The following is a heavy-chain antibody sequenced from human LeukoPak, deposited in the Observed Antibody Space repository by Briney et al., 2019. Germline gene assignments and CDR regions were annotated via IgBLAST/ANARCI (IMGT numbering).Heavy chain of an antibody. V-gene: IGHV1-69*06. CDR3: ATSTTQVGATQGAFDI. Sequence: GASVKVSCKASGGTFSSYAISWVRQAPGQGLEWMGGIVPIFGTANYAQKFQGRVTMTEDTSTDTAYMELSSLRSEDTAVYYCATSTTQVGATQGAFDIWGQGTMVTVSS. CDR1: GGTFSSYA. D-gene: IGHD1-26*01. J-gene: IGHJ3*02. CDR2: IVPIFGTA.